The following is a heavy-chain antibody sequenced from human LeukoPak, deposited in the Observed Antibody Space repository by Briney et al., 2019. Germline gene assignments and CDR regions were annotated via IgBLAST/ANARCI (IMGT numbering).Heavy chain of an antibody. CDR2: IYHSGST. CDR3: ARVGGDYVSAFDI. Sequence: TSETLSLTCAVSGGSISSSNWWSWVRQPPGKGLEWIGEIYHSGSTNYNPSLKSRVTISVDKSKNQFSLKLSSVTAADTAVYYCARVGGDYVSAFDIWGQGTMVAVSS. D-gene: IGHD4-17*01. J-gene: IGHJ3*02. V-gene: IGHV4-4*02. CDR1: GGSISSSNW.